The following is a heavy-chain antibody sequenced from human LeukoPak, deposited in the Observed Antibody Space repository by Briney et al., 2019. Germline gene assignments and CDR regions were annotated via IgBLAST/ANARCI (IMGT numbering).Heavy chain of an antibody. Sequence: PGGSLRLSCAGSGFTFSFYAMSWVRQAPGKGLEWVSAITDSGGSTYHADSVKGRFTTSRDNSKNTLYLQMNSLRAEDTAVYFCAKGSASARPYYFDYWGQGTLVTVSS. D-gene: IGHD2-21*01. CDR2: ITDSGGST. V-gene: IGHV3-23*01. CDR1: GFTFSFYA. J-gene: IGHJ4*02. CDR3: AKGSASARPYYFDY.